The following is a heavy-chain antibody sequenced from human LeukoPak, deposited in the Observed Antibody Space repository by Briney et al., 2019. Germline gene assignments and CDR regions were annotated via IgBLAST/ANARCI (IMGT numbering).Heavy chain of an antibody. V-gene: IGHV3-48*01. CDR3: ARSGSIAVAGTFDY. D-gene: IGHD6-19*01. Sequence: PGGSLRLSCAASGFTFSSYSMNWVRQAPGKGLEWVSYISSSSSTIYYADSVKGRFTIYRDNAKNSLYLQMNSLRAEDTAVYYCARSGSIAVAGTFDYWGQGTLVTVS. CDR2: ISSSSSTI. J-gene: IGHJ4*02. CDR1: GFTFSSYS.